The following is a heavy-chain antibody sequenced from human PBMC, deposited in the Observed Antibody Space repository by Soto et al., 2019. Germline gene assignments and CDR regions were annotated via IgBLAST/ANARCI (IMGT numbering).Heavy chain of an antibody. D-gene: IGHD1-7*01. V-gene: IGHV2-5*02. CDR3: AHQILTGTTSGSWFDP. CDR1: GVSLSTRGVG. J-gene: IGHJ5*02. CDR2: ICWDDDK. Sequence: GAGPTLGKPTQSLTLNCTLSGVSLSTRGVGVGWVRQPPGKALEWLALICWDDDKRYSPSLKSRLTITKDTSKNQVVLTMTNMDPVDTATYYCAHQILTGTTSGSWFDPWGQGTLVTSPQ.